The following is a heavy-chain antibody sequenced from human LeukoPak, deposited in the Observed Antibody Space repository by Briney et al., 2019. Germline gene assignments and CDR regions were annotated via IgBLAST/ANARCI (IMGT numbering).Heavy chain of an antibody. CDR1: GYSLRSGYY. V-gene: IGHV4-38-2*02. J-gene: IGHJ6*03. D-gene: IGHD3-22*01. Sequence: SETLSPTCTVSGYSLRSGYYWGWIRQPPGKRLEWIGSIKHRRSTYYNPSLKSRVTISVDTSKNQFSLKLSSVTAADTAVYYCARARYYYDSSRYPTHMDVWGKGTTVTISS. CDR3: ARARYYYDSSRYPTHMDV. CDR2: IKHRRST.